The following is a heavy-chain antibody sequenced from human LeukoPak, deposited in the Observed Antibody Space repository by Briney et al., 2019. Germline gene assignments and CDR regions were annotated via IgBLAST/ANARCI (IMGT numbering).Heavy chain of an antibody. CDR3: ARLRGQGYYYGSGSYYNPVSQNWFDP. J-gene: IGHJ5*02. D-gene: IGHD3-10*01. CDR1: GGSFSGYY. V-gene: IGHV4-34*01. CDR2: INHSGST. Sequence: PSETLSLTCAVYGGSFSGYYWSWIRQPPGKGLEWIGEINHSGSTNYNPSLKSRVTISVDTSKNQFSLKLSSVTAADTAVHYCARLRGQGYYYGSGSYYNPVSQNWFDPWGQGTLVTVSS.